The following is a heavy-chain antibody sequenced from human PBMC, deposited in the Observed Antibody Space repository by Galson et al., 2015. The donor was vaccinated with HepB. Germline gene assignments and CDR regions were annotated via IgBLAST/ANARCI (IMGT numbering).Heavy chain of an antibody. D-gene: IGHD3-3*01. CDR2: IDSKGEYR. CDR3: AREDIRFLEWLGYYRDL. Sequence: SLRLSCAGSGFTFRSYSINWVRQTPGKGLEWVSSIDSKGEYRNYADSVKGRFTISRDNAKNSVYLQMNSLRAEDTALYYCAREDIRFLEWLGYYRDLWGRGTLVTVSS. V-gene: IGHV3-21*06. CDR1: GFTFRSYS. J-gene: IGHJ2*01.